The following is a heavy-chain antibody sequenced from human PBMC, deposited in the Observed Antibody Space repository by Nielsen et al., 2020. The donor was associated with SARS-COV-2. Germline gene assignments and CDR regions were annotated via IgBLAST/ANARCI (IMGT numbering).Heavy chain of an antibody. CDR3: SRARGAYGDYYYYYDTDV. CDR2: TYYRSKWYS. D-gene: IGHD4-17*01. J-gene: IGHJ6*03. Sequence: SQTLSLTCAIPGDSLSSSSAAWNWIRQSPSRGLEWLGRTYYRSKWYSDYAVSVKSRITINPDTSKNQFSLHLNSVTPEGTAVYYCSRARGAYGDYYYYYDTDVWGKGTTVTVSS. V-gene: IGHV6-1*01. CDR1: GDSLSSSSAA.